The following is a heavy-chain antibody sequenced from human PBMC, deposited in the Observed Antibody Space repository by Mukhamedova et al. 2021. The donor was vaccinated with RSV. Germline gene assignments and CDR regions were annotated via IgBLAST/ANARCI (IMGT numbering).Heavy chain of an antibody. J-gene: IGHJ3*02. Sequence: WVSAISGSGDSTYYADSMKGRFTISRDNSKNTVYLQMNSLRAEDTAVYYCAKFLGYSGSSWRAFDIWGQGTMVTVSS. CDR3: AKFLGYSGSSWRAFDI. V-gene: IGHV3-23*01. D-gene: IGHD1-26*01. CDR2: ISGSGDST.